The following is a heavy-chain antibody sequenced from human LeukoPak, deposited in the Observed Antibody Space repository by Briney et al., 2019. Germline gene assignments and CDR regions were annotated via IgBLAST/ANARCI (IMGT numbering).Heavy chain of an antibody. V-gene: IGHV3-21*01. CDR3: ARDPGSYYIPWLDP. Sequence: GGSLRLSCAASGFTFSSYSMTWVRQAPGKGLEWVSSISSSSSYIYYADSVKGRFTISRDNAKNSLYLQMNSLRAEDTAVYYYARDPGSYYIPWLDPWGQGTLVTVSS. CDR1: GFTFSSYS. D-gene: IGHD1-26*01. CDR2: ISSSSSYI. J-gene: IGHJ5*02.